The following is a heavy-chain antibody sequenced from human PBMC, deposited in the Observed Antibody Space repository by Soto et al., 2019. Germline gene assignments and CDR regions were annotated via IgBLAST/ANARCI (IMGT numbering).Heavy chain of an antibody. CDR3: AKVSRKGSAIDFDY. CDR2: VNPNNGDT. V-gene: IGHV1-8*01. CDR1: GYTFSNYD. D-gene: IGHD3-10*01. J-gene: IGHJ4*02. Sequence: QVQLVQSGAELKKPGASLKVSYKASGYTFSNYDMNWVRQATGQGPEWIGWVNPNNGDTGYAQKFQGRVTLTTDISTTTAYMELTSLRSEDTAIYYCAKVSRKGSAIDFDYWGQGTLITVSS.